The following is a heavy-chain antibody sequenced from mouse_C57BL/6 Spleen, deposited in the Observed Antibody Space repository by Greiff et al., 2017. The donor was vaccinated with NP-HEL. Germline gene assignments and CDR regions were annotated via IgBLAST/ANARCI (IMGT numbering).Heavy chain of an antibody. V-gene: IGHV1-69*01. CDR3: ARRGSSYPFDY. CDR2: IDPSDSYT. CDR1: GYTFTSYW. Sequence: QVQLQQPGAELVMPGASVKLSCKASGYTFTSYWMHWVKQRPGQGLEWIGEIDPSDSYTNYNQKFKGKSTLTVDKSSSTAYMQLSSLTSEDSAVYYCARRGSSYPFDYWGQGTTLTVSS. J-gene: IGHJ2*01. D-gene: IGHD1-1*01.